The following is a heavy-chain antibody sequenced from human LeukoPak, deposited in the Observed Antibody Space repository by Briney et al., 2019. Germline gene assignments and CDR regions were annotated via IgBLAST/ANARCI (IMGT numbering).Heavy chain of an antibody. CDR3: TSDPGPGWASDY. D-gene: IGHD6-19*01. Sequence: LPGGSLRLSCADSGFTFSSFWMSWVGQAPGKGLERVANIKKDGSEKYYLDSVKGRFTVSRDNAKNSLYLQMNSLRAEDTAVYYCTSDPGPGWASDYSGQGTLITVSS. CDR2: IKKDGSEK. V-gene: IGHV3-7*01. J-gene: IGHJ4*02. CDR1: GFTFSSFW.